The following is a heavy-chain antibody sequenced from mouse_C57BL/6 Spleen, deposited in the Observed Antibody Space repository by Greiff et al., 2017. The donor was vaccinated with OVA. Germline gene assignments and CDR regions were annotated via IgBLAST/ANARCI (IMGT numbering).Heavy chain of an antibody. Sequence: QVQLQQPGAELVRPGSSVKLSCKASGYTFTSYWMDWVKQRPGQGLEWIGNIYPSDSETHYNQKFKDKATLTVEKSSSTAYMQLSSLTSEDSAVYYCYYGYDWFAYWGQGTLVTVSA. J-gene: IGHJ3*01. D-gene: IGHD2-2*01. CDR2: IYPSDSET. CDR1: GYTFTSYW. CDR3: YYGYDWFAY. V-gene: IGHV1-61*01.